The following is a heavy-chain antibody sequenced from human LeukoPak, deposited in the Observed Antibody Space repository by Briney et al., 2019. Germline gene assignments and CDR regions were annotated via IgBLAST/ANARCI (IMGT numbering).Heavy chain of an antibody. CDR2: IWYDGSNK. D-gene: IGHD5-12*01. V-gene: IGHV3-33*06. CDR3: AKEALYSGYDFSYYFDY. CDR1: GFTFSSYG. J-gene: IGHJ4*02. Sequence: PGGSLRLSCAASGFTFSSYGMHWVRQAPGKGLEWVAVIWYDGSNKYYADSVKGRFTISRDNSKNTLYLQMNSLRAEDTAVYYCAKEALYSGYDFSYYFDYWGQGTLVTVSS.